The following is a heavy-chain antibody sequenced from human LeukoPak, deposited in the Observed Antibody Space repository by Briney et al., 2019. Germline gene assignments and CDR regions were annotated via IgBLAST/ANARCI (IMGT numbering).Heavy chain of an antibody. V-gene: IGHV3-23*01. J-gene: IGHJ4*02. CDR2: ISGSGGST. CDR3: AKDSHYYGSGSYDY. CDR1: GFTFSSYA. Sequence: GGSLRLSCAASGFTFSSYAMSWVRQAPGKGLEWVSAISGSGGSTYYADSVKGRSTISRDNSKNTLYLQMNSLRAEDTAVYYCAKDSHYYGSGSYDYWGQGTLVTVSS. D-gene: IGHD3-10*01.